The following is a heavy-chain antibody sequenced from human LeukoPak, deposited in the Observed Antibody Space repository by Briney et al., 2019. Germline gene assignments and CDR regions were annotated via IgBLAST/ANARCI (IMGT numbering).Heavy chain of an antibody. CDR2: INHSGST. CDR1: GGSFSGYY. Sequence: SETLSLTCAVYGGSFSGYYWSWIRQPPGKGLEWIGEINHSGSTNYNPSLKSRVTISVDTSKNQFSLKLSSVTAADTAVYYCARHGEGPNCSGGSCYSGRYNWFDPWGQGTLVTVSS. J-gene: IGHJ5*02. V-gene: IGHV4-34*01. CDR3: ARHGEGPNCSGGSCYSGRYNWFDP. D-gene: IGHD2-15*01.